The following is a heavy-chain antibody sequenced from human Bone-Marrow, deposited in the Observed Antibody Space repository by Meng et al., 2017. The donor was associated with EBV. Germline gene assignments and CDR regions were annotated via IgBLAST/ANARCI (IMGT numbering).Heavy chain of an antibody. Sequence: QGQGVESGGGVAPPGSSLILSCVDSGFTFSSYGMHCVRQAPGKGLEWVALIWYDGSNEFYADSVKGRFTISRDNSKNTLYLKMNNLRAEDTALYYCASSTPGGRPDYWGQGTLVTVSS. J-gene: IGHJ4*02. V-gene: IGHV3-33*08. CDR3: ASSTPGGRPDY. CDR1: GFTFSSYG. CDR2: IWYDGSNE. D-gene: IGHD3-16*01.